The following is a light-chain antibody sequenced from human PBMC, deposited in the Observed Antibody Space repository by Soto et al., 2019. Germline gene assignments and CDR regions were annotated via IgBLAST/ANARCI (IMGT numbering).Light chain of an antibody. CDR2: DAS. CDR3: QQRSNS. J-gene: IGKJ3*01. Sequence: EIVLTQSPATLSLSPGERATLSCRASQSVSSYLAWYQQKPGQAPRLLIYDASNRATGIPARFSGSGSGTDFTLTISSLEPEDFAVYYCQQRSNSFGPGTKVDNK. V-gene: IGKV3-11*01. CDR1: QSVSSY.